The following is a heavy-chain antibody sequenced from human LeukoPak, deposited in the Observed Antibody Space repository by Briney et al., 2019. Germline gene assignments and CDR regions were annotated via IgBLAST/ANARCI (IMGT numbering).Heavy chain of an antibody. Sequence: GGSLRLSCKASGFTLSSDGMNWVRQAPGKGLEWVSYISTSGSTKYYADSVKGRFTISRDNAENSLYLQMNSLRAEDTAVYYCARRHLHRTSFTLQLWGQGTLVTVSS. CDR1: GFTLSSDG. CDR3: ARRHLHRTSFTLQL. J-gene: IGHJ4*02. V-gene: IGHV3-48*03. D-gene: IGHD1-1*01. CDR2: ISTSGSTK.